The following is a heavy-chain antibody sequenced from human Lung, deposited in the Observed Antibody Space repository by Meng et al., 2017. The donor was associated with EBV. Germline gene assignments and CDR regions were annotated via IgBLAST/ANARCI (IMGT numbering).Heavy chain of an antibody. Sequence: LQLQESGSGLVKPSQTLSLPCAVSGGSISSGGYSWSWIRQPPGKGLEWIGYIYHSGSTYYNPSLKSRVTLSVDRSKNQFSLKLSSVTAADTAVYYCARGITMVRGVPGHWFDPWGQGTLVTVSS. D-gene: IGHD3-10*01. CDR1: GGSISSGGYS. V-gene: IGHV4-30-2*01. J-gene: IGHJ5*02. CDR2: IYHSGST. CDR3: ARGITMVRGVPGHWFDP.